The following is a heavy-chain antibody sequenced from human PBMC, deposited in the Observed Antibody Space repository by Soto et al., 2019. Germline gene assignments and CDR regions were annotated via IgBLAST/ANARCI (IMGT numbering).Heavy chain of an antibody. V-gene: IGHV3-7*01. J-gene: IGHJ6*03. CDR2: IKQEGSEK. CDR3: AREKGYNIFCDMDV. CDR1: AFTFTNDA. D-gene: IGHD1-20*01. Sequence: GGSLRLSCAASAFTFTNDAMSWFRQAPGKGLEGVAKIKQEGSEKYYVDSVKGRFTISRDSDKNPLDGQMNSLRAKDRCVYWCAREKGYNIFCDMDVGGKGTTV.